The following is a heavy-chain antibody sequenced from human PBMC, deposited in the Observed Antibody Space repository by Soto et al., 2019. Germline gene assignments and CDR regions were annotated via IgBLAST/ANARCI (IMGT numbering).Heavy chain of an antibody. Sequence: EASVKVSCKASGGTFSSYAISWVRQAPGQGLERMGGIIPIFGTANYAQKFQGRVTITADESTSTAYMELSSLRSEDTAVYYCANGITIFGVAPEDYYYYGMDVWGQGTTVTXXS. D-gene: IGHD3-3*01. V-gene: IGHV1-69*13. CDR2: IIPIFGTA. CDR1: GGTFSSYA. J-gene: IGHJ6*02. CDR3: ANGITIFGVAPEDYYYYGMDV.